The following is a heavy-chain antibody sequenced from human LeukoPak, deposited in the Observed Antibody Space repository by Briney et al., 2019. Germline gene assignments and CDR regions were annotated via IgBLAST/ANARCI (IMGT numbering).Heavy chain of an antibody. Sequence: ASVKVSCKASGYTFTGYYMHWVRQAPGQGPEWVGWINPNSGDTDYAQKFQGRVTMTRDTSISTVYLEMTRLRSDDTAVYYCASGYSSRVNDYWGQGTLVTVSS. CDR3: ASGYSSRVNDY. J-gene: IGHJ4*02. CDR2: INPNSGDT. CDR1: GYTFTGYY. D-gene: IGHD5-18*01. V-gene: IGHV1-2*02.